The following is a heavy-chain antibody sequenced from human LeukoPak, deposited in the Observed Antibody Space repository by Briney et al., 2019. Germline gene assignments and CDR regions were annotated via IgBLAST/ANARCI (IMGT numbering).Heavy chain of an antibody. CDR2: ISSSSSTI. V-gene: IGHV3-48*01. CDR1: GFTFSSYS. CDR3: AKDIGRRIFGVAYDAFHV. D-gene: IGHD3-3*01. Sequence: GGSLRLSCAASGFTFSSYSMNWVRQAPGKGLEWASYISSSSSTIYYADSVKGRFTISRDNAKNSLYLQMNSLRAEDTAVYYCAKDIGRRIFGVAYDAFHVWGQGTMVTVSS. J-gene: IGHJ3*01.